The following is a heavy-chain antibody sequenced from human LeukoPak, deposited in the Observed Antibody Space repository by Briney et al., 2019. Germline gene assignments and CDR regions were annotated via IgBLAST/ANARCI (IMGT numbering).Heavy chain of an antibody. J-gene: IGHJ6*02. CDR1: GYTFTSYA. D-gene: IGHD2-15*01. CDR3: ARSEGYCSGGSCYSYYGMDV. V-gene: IGHV1-3*01. Sequence: ASVKVSCKASGYTFTSYAMHWVRQAPGQRLEWMGWINAGNGNTKYSQKFQGRVTITRDTSASTAYMELSSLRSEDTAVYYCARSEGYCSGGSCYSYYGMDVWGQGTTVTVSS. CDR2: INAGNGNT.